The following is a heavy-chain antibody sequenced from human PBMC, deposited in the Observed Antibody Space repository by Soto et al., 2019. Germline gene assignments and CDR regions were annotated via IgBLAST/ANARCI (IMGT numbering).Heavy chain of an antibody. CDR2: IYWDDDK. D-gene: IGHD6-6*01. Sequence: PKQSVRLTCTFSWYSHHYRGEGVGWIRQPPGKALEWLALIYWDDDKRYSPYLKSRVTITKDTSKNQVVLTMTNIDPVDTATYYCSPFEYSSLNYWGQGTLVTVSS. CDR3: SPFEYSSLNY. J-gene: IGHJ4*02. V-gene: IGHV2-5*02. CDR1: WYSHHYRGEG.